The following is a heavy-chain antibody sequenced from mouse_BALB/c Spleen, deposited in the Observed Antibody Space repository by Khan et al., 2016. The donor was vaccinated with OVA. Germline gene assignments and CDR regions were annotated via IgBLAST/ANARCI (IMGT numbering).Heavy chain of an antibody. J-gene: IGHJ4*01. CDR2: IYPGNVNT. CDR1: GYTFTSYY. V-gene: IGHV1S56*01. D-gene: IGHD2-1*01. Sequence: QVQLKQSGPELVKPGASVRISCKASGYTFTSYYIHWVKQSPGQGLEWIGWIYPGNVNTKYNEKFKGKATLTADTSSSTAYMQLSSLTSEDSAVYFCARWGGNYPSYAMDYWGQGTSVTVSS. CDR3: ARWGGNYPSYAMDY.